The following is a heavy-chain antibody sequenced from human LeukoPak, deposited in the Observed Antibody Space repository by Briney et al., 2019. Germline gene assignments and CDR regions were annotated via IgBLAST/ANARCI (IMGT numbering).Heavy chain of an antibody. CDR1: GFSFSIYA. CDR3: ALEGYSSSWYWYFDY. J-gene: IGHJ4*02. D-gene: IGHD6-13*01. Sequence: GGSLRLSCAASGFSFSIYAMHWVRQAPGQRLEWMGXXNAGNGNTKYSQKFQXRVTITRDTSASTAYMELSSLRSEDTAVYYCALEGYSSSWYWYFDYWGQGTLVTVSS. V-gene: IGHV1-3*01. CDR2: XNAGNGNT.